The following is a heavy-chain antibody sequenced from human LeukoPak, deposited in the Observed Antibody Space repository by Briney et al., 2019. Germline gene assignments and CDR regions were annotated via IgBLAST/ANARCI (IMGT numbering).Heavy chain of an antibody. CDR2: ISYDGSNK. CDR1: GFTFSSYA. V-gene: IGHV3-30-3*01. CDR3: ARAGGTMVRGVNRPSDY. J-gene: IGHJ4*02. Sequence: PGRSLRLSCAASGFTFSSYAMHWVRQAPGKGLEWVAVISYDGSNKYYADSVKGRFTISRDNSKNTLYLQMNSLRAEDTAVYYCARAGGTMVRGVNRPSDYWGQGTLVTVSS. D-gene: IGHD3-10*01.